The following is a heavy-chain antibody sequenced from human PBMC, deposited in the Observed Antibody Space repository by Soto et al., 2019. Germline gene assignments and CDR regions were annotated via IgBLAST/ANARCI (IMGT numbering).Heavy chain of an antibody. CDR2: IYSGGNT. V-gene: IGHV3-53*01. D-gene: IGHD2-15*01. J-gene: IGHJ4*02. CDR1: VFTVSSDY. Sequence: PGGSLRLSCAASVFTVSSDYMSWVRQAPGKGLEWVSVIYSGGNTYYADSVKGRFTISRDNSKNTLYLQMNSLRAEDTAVYYCARGSWYCFHSWGQGTLVT. CDR3: ARGSWYCFHS.